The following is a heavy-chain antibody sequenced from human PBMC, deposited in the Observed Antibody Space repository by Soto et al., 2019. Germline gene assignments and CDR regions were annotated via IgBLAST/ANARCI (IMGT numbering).Heavy chain of an antibody. CDR1: GFTFSSYS. V-gene: IGHV3-48*02. CDR2: ISSSSSTI. J-gene: IGHJ3*02. CDR3: ANMSDI. Sequence: GGSLRLSCAASGFTFSSYSMNWVRQAPGKGLEWVSYISSSSSTIYYADSVKGRFTISRDNAKNSLYLQMKSLRDEDTAVYYCANMSDIWGKGTMVTVSS.